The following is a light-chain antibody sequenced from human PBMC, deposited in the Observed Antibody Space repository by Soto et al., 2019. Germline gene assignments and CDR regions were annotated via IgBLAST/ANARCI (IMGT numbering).Light chain of an antibody. CDR3: QQYNNSLWT. Sequence: EIVLTQSPGTLSLSPGERATLSCRASQSVRSNFLAWYQQKPGQAPRLLIYGASNRATGIPDRFSGSGSGTDFTLTISRLEPEDFAVYYCQQYNNSLWTFGQGTKVDIK. CDR1: QSVRSNF. J-gene: IGKJ1*01. V-gene: IGKV3-20*01. CDR2: GAS.